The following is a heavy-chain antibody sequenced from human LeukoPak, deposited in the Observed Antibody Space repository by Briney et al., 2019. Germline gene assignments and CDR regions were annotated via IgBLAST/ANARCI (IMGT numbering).Heavy chain of an antibody. CDR3: VRSNIVVVAAAGDI. Sequence: PGGSLRLSCAASGFTFSSYAMTWVRQAPGKGLEWVASIGGSGASTYFAAPLKGRFTVSRDDSKNTFYLQLNRLRDEDTAIYYCVRSNIVVVAAAGDIWGQGTLVTVSS. CDR1: GFTFSSYA. V-gene: IGHV3-23*01. J-gene: IGHJ3*02. CDR2: IGGSGAST. D-gene: IGHD2-15*01.